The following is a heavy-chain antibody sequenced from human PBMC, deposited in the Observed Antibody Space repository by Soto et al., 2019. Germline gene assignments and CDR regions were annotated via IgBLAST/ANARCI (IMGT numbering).Heavy chain of an antibody. V-gene: IGHV4-34*01. J-gene: IGHJ5*02. CDR3: ATRITVFGLLIPPFDP. CDR2: INHTGGT. Sequence: SETLSLTCAVYGGSVNGYYWNWIRQPSGKGLEWIGEINHTGGTHYNPSLKSRVTMSVDTSKNQFSLRLSSVTAADTAIYYCATRITVFGLLIPPFDPWGQGTQVTVSS. D-gene: IGHD3-3*01. CDR1: GGSVNGYY.